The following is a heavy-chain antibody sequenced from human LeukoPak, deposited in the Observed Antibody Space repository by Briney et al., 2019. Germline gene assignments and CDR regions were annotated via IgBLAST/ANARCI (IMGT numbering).Heavy chain of an antibody. CDR3: ARDLASGYYFDY. CDR1: GFTFSSYE. D-gene: IGHD3-22*01. Sequence: GGSLRLSCAASGFTFSSYEMNWVRQAPGKGLEWVSYISSSGSTIYYADSVKGRFTISRDNAKNSLYLQMNSLRAEDTAVYYCARDLASGYYFDYWGQGTLVTVSS. V-gene: IGHV3-48*03. CDR2: ISSSGSTI. J-gene: IGHJ4*02.